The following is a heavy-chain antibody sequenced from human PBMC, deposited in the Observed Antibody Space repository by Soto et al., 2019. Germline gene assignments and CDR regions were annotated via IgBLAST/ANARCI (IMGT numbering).Heavy chain of an antibody. CDR1: GFTFLLSS. CDR2: ISGSGGIT. D-gene: IGHD3-3*01. J-gene: IGHJ4*02. Sequence: SLRLSCAASGFTFLLSSLLFFLPSPGTFLEWVSAISGSGGITYYAASVKGRFPLSRAPSKTPLYLQMNSLRAEDTAVYYCAKDKHILEWIWGQGTMVKVSS. CDR3: AKDKHILEWI. V-gene: IGHV3-23*01.